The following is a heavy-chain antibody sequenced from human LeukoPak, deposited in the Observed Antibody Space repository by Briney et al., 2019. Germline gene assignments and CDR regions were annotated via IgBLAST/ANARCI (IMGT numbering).Heavy chain of an antibody. CDR2: SSGSGDTI. CDR3: ARHTAFDT. D-gene: IGHD2-21*02. CDR1: GFTFCDYS. J-gene: IGHJ5*02. Sequence: GGPLRLTCAASGFTFCDYSTNWGRQGPAPWLDGLSYSSGSGDTIYYADSVNGRFTIFRDNAENSLFLQMNSLRAEDTAVYYCARHTAFDTWGQGTLVIVSS. V-gene: IGHV3-48*01.